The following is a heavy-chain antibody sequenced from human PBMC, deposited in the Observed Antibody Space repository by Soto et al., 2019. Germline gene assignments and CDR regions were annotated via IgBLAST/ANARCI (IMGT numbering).Heavy chain of an antibody. V-gene: IGHV3-30-3*01. Sequence: QVQLVESGGGVVQPGRSLRLSCAASGFSFSAYTMHRVRQVPGKGLEWVAVISFGGNSKYYADSVKGRFTISRDNSDNTLYLQMNNLREDDTALYYCARAGYSSSQGDYFYGMDVWGQGTTVTVSS. CDR2: ISFGGNSK. CDR3: ARAGYSSSQGDYFYGMDV. J-gene: IGHJ6*02. D-gene: IGHD6-13*01. CDR1: GFSFSAYT.